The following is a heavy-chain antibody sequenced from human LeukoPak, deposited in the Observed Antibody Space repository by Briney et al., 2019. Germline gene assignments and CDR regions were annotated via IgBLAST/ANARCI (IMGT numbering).Heavy chain of an antibody. V-gene: IGHV3-23*01. J-gene: IGHJ4*02. D-gene: IGHD5-18*01. CDR1: GFTFSSYA. CDR3: AKAPYVDTAMVDY. CDR2: ISATGGST. Sequence: PGGSLRLSCAASGFTFSSYAMSWVRQAPGKGLEWVSGISATGGSTYYADSVKGRFTISRDNSKNTLYLQMISLRAEDTAVYYCAKAPYVDTAMVDYWGQGTLVTVSS.